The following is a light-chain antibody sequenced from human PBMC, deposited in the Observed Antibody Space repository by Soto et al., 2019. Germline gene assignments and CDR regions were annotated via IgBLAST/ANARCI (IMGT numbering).Light chain of an antibody. CDR2: VNSDGSH. CDR3: QTWGTGIPVV. V-gene: IGLV4-69*01. J-gene: IGLJ2*01. CDR1: SGHSNYA. Sequence: QLVLTQSPSASASLGASVKLTCNLSSGHSNYAVAWHQQQPEKGPRYLMKVNSDGSHNKGDGIPDRFSGSSSGAERYLTISSLQSEDEADYYCQTWGTGIPVVFGGGTKLTVL.